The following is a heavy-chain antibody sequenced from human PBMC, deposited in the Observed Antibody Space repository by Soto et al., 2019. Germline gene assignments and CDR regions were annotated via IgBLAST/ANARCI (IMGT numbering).Heavy chain of an antibody. CDR1: GFSLSTSGMC. V-gene: IGHV2-70*01. Sequence: ESGPTLVNPTQTLTLTCTFSGFSLSTSGMCVSWIRQPPGKALEWLALIDWDDDKYYSTSLKTRLTISKDTSKNQVVLTMTNMDPVDTATYYCARSEYSSSDYYGMDVWGQGTTVTVSS. CDR3: ARSEYSSSDYYGMDV. D-gene: IGHD6-6*01. J-gene: IGHJ6*02. CDR2: IDWDDDK.